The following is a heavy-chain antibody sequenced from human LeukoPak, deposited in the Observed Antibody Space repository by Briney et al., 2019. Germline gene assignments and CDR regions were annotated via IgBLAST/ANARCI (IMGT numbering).Heavy chain of an antibody. CDR3: ARFLLGGYHDAFDI. CDR1: GFTFSSYS. V-gene: IGHV3-21*01. D-gene: IGHD3-22*01. J-gene: IGHJ3*02. CDR2: ITSSSSYI. Sequence: GGSLRLSCAASGFTFSSYSMNWVRQAPGKGLEWVSSITSSSSYIYYADSVKGRFTISRDNARNSLYLQVNSLRAEDTAVNYCARFLLGGYHDAFDIWGQGTMVTVSS.